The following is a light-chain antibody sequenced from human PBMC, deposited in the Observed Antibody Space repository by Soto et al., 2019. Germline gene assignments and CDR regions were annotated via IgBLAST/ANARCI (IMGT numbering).Light chain of an antibody. CDR3: QQYGSSPIT. J-gene: IGKJ5*01. Sequence: EIVLTQSPDTLSLSPWVIATLSCWASQSVSSYLAWYQQKPGRAPRLLIYGASSRATGIPDRFSGSGTRTDFALSISRLEPEDFAVYYCQQYGSSPITFGQGTRLEIK. CDR1: QSVSSY. V-gene: IGKV3-20*01. CDR2: GAS.